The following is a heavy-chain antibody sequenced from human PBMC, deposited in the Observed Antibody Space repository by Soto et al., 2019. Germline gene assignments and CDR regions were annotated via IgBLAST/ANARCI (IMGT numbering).Heavy chain of an antibody. CDR1: GGAFSSYA. J-gene: IGHJ5*01. Sequence: KFSCKASGGAFSSYAISWVRQAPGQGLEWMGGIIPIFGTANYAQKFQGRVTITADKSTSTAYMELSSLRSEDTAVYYCAREILGGPWPHNWFDSWGQGTQVTVSS. D-gene: IGHD2-15*01. CDR3: AREILGGPWPHNWFDS. V-gene: IGHV1-69*06. CDR2: IIPIFGTA.